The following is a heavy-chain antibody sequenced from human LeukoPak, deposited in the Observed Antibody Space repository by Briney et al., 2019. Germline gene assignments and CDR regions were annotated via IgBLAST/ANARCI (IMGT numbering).Heavy chain of an antibody. J-gene: IGHJ6*03. Sequence: SETLSLTCAVYGGSFSGYYWSWIRQPPGKGLEWIGEINHSGSTNYNPSLKSRVTISVDTSKNQFSLKLTSVTAADTAVYSCARGARFDYYVDVWGKGTTVTVSS. V-gene: IGHV4-34*01. CDR1: GGSFSGYY. CDR3: ARGARFDYYVDV. CDR2: INHSGST.